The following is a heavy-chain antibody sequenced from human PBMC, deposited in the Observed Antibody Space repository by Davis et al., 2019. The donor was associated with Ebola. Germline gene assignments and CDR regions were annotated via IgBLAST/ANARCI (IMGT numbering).Heavy chain of an antibody. D-gene: IGHD3-22*01. CDR1: GFTFSGSA. J-gene: IGHJ4*02. CDR2: IRSKANGYAT. V-gene: IGHV3-73*01. Sequence: GESLKISCAASGFTFSGSAMHWVRQASGKGLEWVGRIRSKANGYATAYAASVKGRFTISRDDSKNTAYLQMNSLKTEDTAVYYCTHSSGYNNADYWGQGTLVTVSS. CDR3: THSSGYNNADY.